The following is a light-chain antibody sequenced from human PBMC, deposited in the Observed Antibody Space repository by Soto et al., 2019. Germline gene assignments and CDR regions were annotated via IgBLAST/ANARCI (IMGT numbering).Light chain of an antibody. CDR3: QQYCSYPFT. CDR2: TAS. V-gene: IGKV1-8*01. CDR1: QGISRH. J-gene: IGKJ4*01. Sequence: AIRMTQSPSSFSASTGDRVTITCRACQGISRHLAWYQVKPGKAPRLLIYTASYLESGVPSRFSGSGSGTDFTLTISALQSEDFAVYYCQQYCSYPFTFGPVTEVEI.